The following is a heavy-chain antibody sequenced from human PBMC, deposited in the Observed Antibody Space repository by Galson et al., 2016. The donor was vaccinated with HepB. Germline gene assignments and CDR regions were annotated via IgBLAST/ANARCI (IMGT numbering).Heavy chain of an antibody. D-gene: IGHD6-19*01. CDR1: ESTFGSYA. Sequence: SLRLSCAASESTFGSYAMSWVRRAPGSGLEWVSAISVSGANTYHADSAKGRFTISRDNSRNTLYLQMNSLRVEDTAIYYCAKDRRGATSGWLDSWGQGTLVTVSS. CDR3: AKDRRGATSGWLDS. J-gene: IGHJ4*02. V-gene: IGHV3-23*01. CDR2: ISVSGANT.